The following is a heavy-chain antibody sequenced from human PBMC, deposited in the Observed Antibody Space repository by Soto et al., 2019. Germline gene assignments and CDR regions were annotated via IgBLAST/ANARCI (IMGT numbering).Heavy chain of an antibody. J-gene: IGHJ4*02. CDR2: ISSSSSTI. V-gene: IGHV3-48*02. CDR1: GFTFSSYS. CDR3: ASDMVSWSGYYTADY. D-gene: IGHD3-3*01. Sequence: PGGSLRLSCAATGFTFSSYSMNWVRQAPGKGLEWVSYISSSSSTIYYADSVKGRFTISRDNAKNSLYLQMNSLRDEDTAVYYCASDMVSWSGYYTADYWGQGTLVTVSS.